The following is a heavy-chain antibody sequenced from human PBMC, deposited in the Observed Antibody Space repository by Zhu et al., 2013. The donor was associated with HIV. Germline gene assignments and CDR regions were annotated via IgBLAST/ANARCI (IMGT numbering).Heavy chain of an antibody. CDR3: AADPVDTAIHYYYGMDV. CDR1: GFTFTSSA. D-gene: IGHD5-18*01. J-gene: IGHJ6*02. Sequence: LVESGGGVKKPGTSVKVSCKASGFTFTSSAVQWVRQARGQRLEWIGWIVVGSGNTNYAQKFQERVTITRDMSTSTAYMELSSLRSEDTAVYYCAADPVDTAIHYYYGMDVWGQGTTVTVSS. CDR2: IVVGSGNT. V-gene: IGHV1-58*01.